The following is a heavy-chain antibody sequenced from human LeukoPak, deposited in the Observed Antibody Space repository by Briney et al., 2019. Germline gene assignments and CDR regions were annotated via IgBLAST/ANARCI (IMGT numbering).Heavy chain of an antibody. CDR1: GYTFINYA. CDR3: ARGDGYYTRYNFDY. V-gene: IGHV7-4-1*02. CDR2: INTNTGNP. J-gene: IGHJ4*02. D-gene: IGHD3-22*01. Sequence: ASVKVSCKASGYTFINYAMNWVRQAPGQGLEWMGWINTNTGNPTYAQGFTGRFVFSLDTSVSTAYLQISSLKAEDTAVYYCARGDGYYTRYNFDYWGQGTLVTVSS.